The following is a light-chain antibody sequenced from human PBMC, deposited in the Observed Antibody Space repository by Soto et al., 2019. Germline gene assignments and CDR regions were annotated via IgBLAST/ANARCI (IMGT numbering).Light chain of an antibody. CDR2: EVS. J-gene: IGLJ1*01. CDR1: HSDVGSYNL. CDR3: CSYAGSTTQTYV. V-gene: IGLV2-23*02. Sequence: QSALTQPASVSGSPGQSITISCTGTHSDVGSYNLVSWYQQHPGRAPKVIIYEVSERPSGVSDRFSGSKSGNTASLMISGLQAEGEADYYCCSYAGSTTQTYVFGSGTKVTVL.